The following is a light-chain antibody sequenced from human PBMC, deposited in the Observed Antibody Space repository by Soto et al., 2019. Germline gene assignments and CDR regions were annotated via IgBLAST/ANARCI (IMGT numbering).Light chain of an antibody. V-gene: IGKV1D-16*01. CDR3: QQFRSFPIT. Sequence: DITMTQSQSSLSAPVGDRFTIXCRASQDIGSHLAWYQQKPEKAPKSLIYFASTLQSGVPSRFSASGSGTDFTLTISSLQPEDFATYYCQQFRSFPITFGQGTRLEIK. CDR1: QDIGSH. CDR2: FAS. J-gene: IGKJ5*01.